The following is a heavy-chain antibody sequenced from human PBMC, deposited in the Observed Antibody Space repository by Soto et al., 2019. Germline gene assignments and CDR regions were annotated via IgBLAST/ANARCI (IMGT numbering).Heavy chain of an antibody. CDR3: ARGRLKRYSRSWYHYYYYGMDV. V-gene: IGHV4-34*01. CDR2: INHCGST. Sequence: SETLSLTCAVYGGSFSGYYWRWIRQPPGKGQGWIGEINHCGSTNYNPSLKSRVTISVDTSKNQFSLKLSSVTAAATAVYYCARGRLKRYSRSWYHYYYYGMDVWGQGTTVTVSS. J-gene: IGHJ6*02. CDR1: GGSFSGYY. D-gene: IGHD6-13*01.